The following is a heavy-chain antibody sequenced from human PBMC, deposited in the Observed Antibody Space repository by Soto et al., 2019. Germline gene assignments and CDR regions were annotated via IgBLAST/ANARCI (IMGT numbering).Heavy chain of an antibody. CDR2: ISGRGSTI. V-gene: IGHV3-23*01. J-gene: IGHJ4*02. CDR3: ARDRGSGWYVELDY. Sequence: GGSLRLSCAASGFTFDNFAINWVRQAPGKGLEWVSMISGRGSTIYYADSVKGRFTISRDSSENMVFLQMNSLRVDDTALYYCARDRGSGWYVELDYWGQGTAVTV. D-gene: IGHD6-19*01. CDR1: GFTFDNFA.